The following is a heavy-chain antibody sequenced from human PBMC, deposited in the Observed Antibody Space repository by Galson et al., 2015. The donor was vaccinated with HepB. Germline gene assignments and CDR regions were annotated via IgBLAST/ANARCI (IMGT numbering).Heavy chain of an antibody. CDR3: ARGPTAGAQWAHYYYYYMDV. CDR1: GGTFSSYA. D-gene: IGHD1-26*01. V-gene: IGHV1-69*13. CDR2: IIPIFGTA. Sequence: SVKVSCKASGGTFSSYAISWVRQAPGQGLEWMGGIIPIFGTANYAQKFQGRVTITADESTSTAYMELSSLRSEDTAVYYCARGPTAGAQWAHYYYYYMDVWGKGTTVTVSS. J-gene: IGHJ6*03.